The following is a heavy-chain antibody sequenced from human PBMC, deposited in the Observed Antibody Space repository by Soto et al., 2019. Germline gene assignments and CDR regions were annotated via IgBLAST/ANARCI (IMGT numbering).Heavy chain of an antibody. CDR1: GYTFTRYG. CDR3: ARDIIMVRVIVASWFDP. CDR2: VNPSSGTT. V-gene: IGHV1-46*01. D-gene: IGHD3-10*01. Sequence: ASVKVSCKASGYTFTRYGFVWVRQAPGQGLEWLGVVNPSSGTTTYAQKFHGRVAMTRDTSTSTVYMELSSLRSEDTAVYYCARDIIMVRVIVASWFDPWGQ. J-gene: IGHJ5*02.